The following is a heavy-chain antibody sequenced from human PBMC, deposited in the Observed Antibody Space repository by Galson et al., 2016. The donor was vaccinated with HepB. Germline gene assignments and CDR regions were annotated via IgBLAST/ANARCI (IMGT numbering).Heavy chain of an antibody. CDR3: AREDVVEIGVTTGGFDP. J-gene: IGHJ5*02. Sequence: SVKVSCKASGYTFTDYYIHWVRQAPGQGLEWMGWSNPNSGGKNYARTFQGRVTMTSDTSISTAYMELSSLRSDDTAIYYCAREDVVEIGVTTGGFDPWGQGTLVTVSS. V-gene: IGHV1-2*02. CDR1: GYTFTDYY. CDR2: SNPNSGGK. D-gene: IGHD2-2*01.